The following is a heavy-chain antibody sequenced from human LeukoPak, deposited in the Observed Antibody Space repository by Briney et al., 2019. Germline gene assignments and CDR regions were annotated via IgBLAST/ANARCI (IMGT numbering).Heavy chain of an antibody. CDR3: ARAWSRVDAFDI. CDR1: GGSIRSSSYN. D-gene: IGHD2-8*02. CDR2: INQDGSEK. Sequence: ETLSLTCTVSGGSIRSSSYNWGWVRRAPGKGLEWVANINQDGSEKHYVDSVKGRFTISRDNAKSSLYLQMNSLRAEDTAIYFCARAWSRVDAFDIWGQGTTVTVSS. V-gene: IGHV3-7*01. J-gene: IGHJ3*02.